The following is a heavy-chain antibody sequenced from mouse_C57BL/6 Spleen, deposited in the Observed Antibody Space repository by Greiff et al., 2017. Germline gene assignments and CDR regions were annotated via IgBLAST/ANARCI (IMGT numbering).Heavy chain of an antibody. Sequence: VQLKESGGGLVKPGGSLKLSCAASGFTFSDYGMHWVRQAPEKGLEWVAYISGGSSTIYYADTVKGRFTSSRDNAKNTLFLQMTSLRSEDTAMYYCARGDYYGSSYAMDYWGQGTSVTVSS. D-gene: IGHD1-1*01. CDR1: GFTFSDYG. CDR3: ARGDYYGSSYAMDY. J-gene: IGHJ4*01. V-gene: IGHV5-17*01. CDR2: ISGGSSTI.